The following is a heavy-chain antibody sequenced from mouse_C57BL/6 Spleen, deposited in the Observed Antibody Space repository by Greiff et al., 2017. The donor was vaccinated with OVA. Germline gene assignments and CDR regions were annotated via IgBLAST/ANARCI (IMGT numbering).Heavy chain of an antibody. V-gene: IGHV1-59*01. CDR3: ARKGYYDYDAYVDV. CDR1: GYTFTSYW. Sequence: QVQLKQPGAELVRPGTSVKLSCKASGYTFTSYWMHWVKQRPGQGLEWIGVIDPSDSYTNYNQKFKGKATLTVDTSSSTAYMQLSSLTTEDSAVYYCARKGYYDYDAYVDVWGTGTTVTVSS. D-gene: IGHD2-4*01. CDR2: IDPSDSYT. J-gene: IGHJ1*03.